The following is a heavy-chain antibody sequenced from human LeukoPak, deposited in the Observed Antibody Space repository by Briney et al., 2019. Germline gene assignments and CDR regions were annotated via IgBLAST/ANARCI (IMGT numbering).Heavy chain of an antibody. D-gene: IGHD6-13*01. J-gene: IGHJ4*02. CDR1: GFTFSGYS. CDR2: INSISDTI. CDR3: ARDPPGIAASGTYY. V-gene: IGHV3-48*02. Sequence: GGSLRLSCAASGFTFSGYSMNWVRQAPGKGLEWISYINSISDTIYYADSVKGRFTISRDNAKNSLYLQMNSLRDEDTAVYYCARDPPGIAASGTYYWGQGTLVTVSS.